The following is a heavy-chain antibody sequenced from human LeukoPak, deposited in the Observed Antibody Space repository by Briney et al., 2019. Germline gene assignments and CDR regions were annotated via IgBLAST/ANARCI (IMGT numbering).Heavy chain of an antibody. D-gene: IGHD3-22*01. V-gene: IGHV3-23*01. CDR2: ISGSGGST. CDR3: ARVSYYDSSGYYFLGYVDY. CDR1: GFTFSSYA. Sequence: GGSLRLSCAASGFTFSSYAMSWVRQAPGKGLEWVSAISGSGGSTYYADSVKGRFTISRDNSKNTLYLQMNSLGAEDTAVYYCARVSYYDSSGYYFLGYVDYWGQGTLVTVSS. J-gene: IGHJ4*02.